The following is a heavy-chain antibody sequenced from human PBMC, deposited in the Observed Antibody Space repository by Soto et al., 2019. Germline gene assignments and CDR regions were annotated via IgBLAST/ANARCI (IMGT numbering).Heavy chain of an antibody. CDR3: AKRSPYSSGWYSPIFDY. J-gene: IGHJ4*02. V-gene: IGHV3-23*01. D-gene: IGHD6-13*01. Sequence: PGRFLRRSCAASGLSFSNYAMSGVREAPGKGLEWVSVISESGGSTHYADSVRGRFTVSRDNSKNSLSLRMNSLRDEDTAVYFCAKRSPYSSGWYSPIFDYWGQGALVTVSS. CDR1: GLSFSNYA. CDR2: ISESGGST.